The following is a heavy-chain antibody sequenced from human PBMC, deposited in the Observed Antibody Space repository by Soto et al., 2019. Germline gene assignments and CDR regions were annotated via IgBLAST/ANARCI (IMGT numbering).Heavy chain of an antibody. J-gene: IGHJ6*02. CDR2: FGGSGAGT. D-gene: IGHD2-2*01. Sequence: GGSLRLSCVASGFSFSTYAMNWVRHTPGKGLEWVAGFGGSGAGTFNANSVKGRFAISRDNSKDTLYLQINSLRAEDTAIYYCAKSSSRAHNYGMDVWGQGTTVTVSS. V-gene: IGHV3-23*01. CDR1: GFSFSTYA. CDR3: AKSSSRAHNYGMDV.